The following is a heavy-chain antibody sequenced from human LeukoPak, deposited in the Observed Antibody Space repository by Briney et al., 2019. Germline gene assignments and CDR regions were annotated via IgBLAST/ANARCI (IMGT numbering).Heavy chain of an antibody. V-gene: IGHV3-49*04. CDR3: TRAPYGDSFDY. J-gene: IGHJ4*02. CDR1: GFTFVDYA. D-gene: IGHD4-17*01. CDR2: IRSKAYGGTT. Sequence: PVGSLRLSCTASGFTFVDYAMSWVRQAPGKGLEWVGFIRSKAYGGTTEYAASVEGRFTISRDDSKSIAYLQMNSLKTEDTAVYYCTRAPYGDSFDYWGQGTLVTVSS.